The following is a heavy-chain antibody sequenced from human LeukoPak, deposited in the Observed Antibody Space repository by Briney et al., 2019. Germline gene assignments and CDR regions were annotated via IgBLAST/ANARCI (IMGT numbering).Heavy chain of an antibody. V-gene: IGHV3-13*01. CDR3: ARGRYYYDSIDAFDI. CDR1: GFTFSSYD. CDR2: IGTAGDT. J-gene: IGHJ3*02. D-gene: IGHD3-22*01. Sequence: GGSLRLSCAASGFTFSSYDMHWVRHATGKGLEWVSAIGTAGDTYYPGSVKGRFTISRENAKNSLYLQMNSLRAGDTAVYYCARGRYYYDSIDAFDIWGQGTMVTVSS.